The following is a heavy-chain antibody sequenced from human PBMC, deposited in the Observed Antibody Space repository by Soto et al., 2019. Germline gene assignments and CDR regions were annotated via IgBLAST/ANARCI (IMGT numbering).Heavy chain of an antibody. D-gene: IGHD3-10*01. V-gene: IGHV1-2*04. J-gene: IGHJ5*02. CDR2: INPNSGGT. CDR3: ARGQRITMVRGVIYWFDP. CDR1: GYTFTGYY. Sequence: QVQLVQSGAEVKKPGASVKVSCKASGYTFTGYYMHWVRQAPGQGLEWMGWINPNSGGTNYAQKYQGWVTMSRETSISTAYMELSRLRSDDTAVYYCARGQRITMVRGVIYWFDPWGQGTLVTVSS.